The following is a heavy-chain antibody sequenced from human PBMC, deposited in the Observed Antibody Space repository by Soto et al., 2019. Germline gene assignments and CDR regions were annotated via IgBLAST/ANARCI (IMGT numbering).Heavy chain of an antibody. J-gene: IGHJ3*02. Sequence: SETLSLTCTVSGGSISSYYWSWIRQPPGKGLEWIGYIYYSGSTNYNPSLKSRVTISVDTSKNQFSLKLSSVTAADTAVYYCARGVGLLWFGELLNHAFHIWGQGTMVTVSS. CDR3: ARGVGLLWFGELLNHAFHI. CDR2: IYYSGST. CDR1: GGSISSYY. D-gene: IGHD3-10*01. V-gene: IGHV4-59*01.